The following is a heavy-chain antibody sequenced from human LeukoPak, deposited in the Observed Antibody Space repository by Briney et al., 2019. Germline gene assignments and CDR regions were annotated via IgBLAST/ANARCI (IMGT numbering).Heavy chain of an antibody. CDR2: INPSGGST. D-gene: IGHD3-10*01. Sequence: ASVKVSCKASGYTFTSYYMHWVRQAPGQGLEWMGIINPSGGSTSYAQKFQGRVAMTRDMSTSTVYMELSSLRSEDTAVYYCARDFDYYYGSGSYYSDWFDPWGQGTLVTVSS. J-gene: IGHJ5*02. V-gene: IGHV1-46*01. CDR3: ARDFDYYYGSGSYYSDWFDP. CDR1: GYTFTSYY.